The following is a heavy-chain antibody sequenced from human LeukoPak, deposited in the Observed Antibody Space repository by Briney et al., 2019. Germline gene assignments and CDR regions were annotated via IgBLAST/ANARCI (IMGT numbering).Heavy chain of an antibody. Sequence: GESLKISCKGSGYSFTGYWIGWVRQMPGKGLEWMGIIYPGDSDTRYSPSFQGQVTISADKSISTAYLQWSSLKASDTAMYYCARRYDFWSGSYAVNWFDPWGQGTLVTVSS. CDR2: IYPGDSDT. V-gene: IGHV5-51*01. CDR3: ARRYDFWSGSYAVNWFDP. CDR1: GYSFTGYW. J-gene: IGHJ5*02. D-gene: IGHD3-3*01.